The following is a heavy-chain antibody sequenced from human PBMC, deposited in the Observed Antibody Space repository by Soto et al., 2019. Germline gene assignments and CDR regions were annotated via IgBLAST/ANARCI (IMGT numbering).Heavy chain of an antibody. Sequence: SETLSLTCIVSGESISSSSYYWGWIRQPPGKGLEWIGSIYYSGRTYYNPSFKSRVTISIDTSKNQFSLKLSSVTATDTDVYYCARQRTTVVTQAYFDHWGQGALVTVSP. CDR3: ARQRTTVVTQAYFDH. CDR2: IYYSGRT. CDR1: GESISSSSYY. J-gene: IGHJ4*02. V-gene: IGHV4-39*01. D-gene: IGHD2-21*02.